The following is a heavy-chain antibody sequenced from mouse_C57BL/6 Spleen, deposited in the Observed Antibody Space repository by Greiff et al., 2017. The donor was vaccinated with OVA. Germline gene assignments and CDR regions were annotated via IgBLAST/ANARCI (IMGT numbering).Heavy chain of an antibody. V-gene: IGHV1-67*01. CDR3: ARSDDGYPFAY. D-gene: IGHD2-3*01. J-gene: IGHJ3*01. CDR2: ISTYYGDA. CDR1: GYTFTDYA. Sequence: QVQLQQSGPELVRPGVSVKISCKGSGYTFTDYAMHWVKQSHAKSLEWIGVISTYYGDASYNQKFKDKATMTVDESSSTAYMELARLTSEDSAVYYCARSDDGYPFAYWGQGTLVTVSA.